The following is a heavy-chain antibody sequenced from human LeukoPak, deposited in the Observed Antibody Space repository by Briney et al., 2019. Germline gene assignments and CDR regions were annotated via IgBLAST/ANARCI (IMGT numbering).Heavy chain of an antibody. V-gene: IGHV1-18*01. CDR1: GYTFTSYG. D-gene: IGHD2-2*01. J-gene: IGHJ6*03. Sequence: ASVKVSCKASGYTFTSYGISWVRQAPGQGLEWMGWISAYNGNTNYAQKLQGRVTMTTDTFTSTAYMELRSLRSDDTAVYYCARGLVVVPAAINYYYYYYMDVWGKGTTVTVSS. CDR3: ARGLVVVPAAINYYYYYYMDV. CDR2: ISAYNGNT.